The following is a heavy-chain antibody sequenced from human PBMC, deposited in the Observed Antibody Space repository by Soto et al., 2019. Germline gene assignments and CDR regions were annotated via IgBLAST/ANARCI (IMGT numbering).Heavy chain of an antibody. CDR3: ASYKAGAGGNGF. Sequence: QVHLQESGPGLIKPSETLSLTCSVSGASVTSDSYHWTWIRQPPGKGLEWIGQTGSTNYNPSAKKRIPIAVDASRIQFSLNLDSVTATDTAIYYCASYKAGAGGNGFWGQGTLVIVSS. CDR2: QTGST. J-gene: IGHJ4*02. V-gene: IGHV4-61*01. CDR1: GASVTSDSYH. D-gene: IGHD6-19*01.